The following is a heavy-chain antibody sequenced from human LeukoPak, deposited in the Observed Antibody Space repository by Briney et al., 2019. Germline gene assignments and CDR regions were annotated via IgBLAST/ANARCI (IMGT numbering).Heavy chain of an antibody. D-gene: IGHD2-2*02. V-gene: IGHV4-34*01. Sequence: SEALSLTCAVYGGSFSGYYWSWIRQPPGKGLEWIGEINHSGSTNYNPSLKSRVTISVDTSKNQFSLKLSSVTAADTAVYYCARVGVPAAINDYRGQGTLVTVSS. CDR2: INHSGST. CDR1: GGSFSGYY. CDR3: ARVGVPAAINDY. J-gene: IGHJ4*02.